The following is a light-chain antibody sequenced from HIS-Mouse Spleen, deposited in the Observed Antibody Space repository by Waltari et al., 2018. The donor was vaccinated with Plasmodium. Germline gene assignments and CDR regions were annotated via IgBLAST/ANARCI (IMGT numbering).Light chain of an antibody. CDR3: QVWDSSTVV. CDR2: RDS. Sequence: SYELTQPLSVSVALGQTARITCGGNNIGSKNVHWYQQKPGQAPVLVIYRDSTRPSGIPERFSGSNSGTTATLTISRAQAGDEADYYCQVWDSSTVVFGGGTKLTVL. CDR1: NIGSKN. J-gene: IGLJ2*01. V-gene: IGLV3-9*01.